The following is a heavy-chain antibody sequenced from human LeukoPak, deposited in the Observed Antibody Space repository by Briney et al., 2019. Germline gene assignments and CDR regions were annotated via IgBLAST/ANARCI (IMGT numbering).Heavy chain of an antibody. D-gene: IGHD6-13*01. CDR2: IYHSGST. J-gene: IGHJ4*02. Sequence: SETLSLTCAVSGASISSNNWWWSWVRQPPGKGLEWIGEIYHSGSTNYNPSLKSRVTMSVDKSKNQFSLKLSSVTAADTAVYYCASAEPRGIIWYPYWGQGTLVTVSS. V-gene: IGHV4-4*02. CDR1: GASISSNNW. CDR3: ASAEPRGIIWYPY.